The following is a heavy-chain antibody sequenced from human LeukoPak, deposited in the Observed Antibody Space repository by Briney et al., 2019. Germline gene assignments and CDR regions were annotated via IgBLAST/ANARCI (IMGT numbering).Heavy chain of an antibody. Sequence: SESLSLTCTVSGGSISSYYWSWIRQPPWKGLEWIGYIHYSGSTNYNPSLKSRVTISVDTSKNQFSLKLSSVTAADTAAYYCAREVITFGNWFDPWGQGTLVTVSS. CDR1: GGSISSYY. V-gene: IGHV4-59*01. CDR3: AREVITFGNWFDP. D-gene: IGHD3-16*01. J-gene: IGHJ5*02. CDR2: IHYSGST.